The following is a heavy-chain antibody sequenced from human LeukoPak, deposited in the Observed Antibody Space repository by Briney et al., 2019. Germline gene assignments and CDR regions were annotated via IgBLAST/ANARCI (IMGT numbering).Heavy chain of an antibody. Sequence: GGSLRLSCAASGFTFSSYAMSWVRQAPGKGLEWVSAISGSGGGTYYADPVKGRFTISRDNSKNTLYLQMNSLRAEDTAVYYCAKIAVAGTTPSVWGQGTLVTVSS. CDR1: GFTFSSYA. V-gene: IGHV3-23*01. J-gene: IGHJ4*02. D-gene: IGHD6-19*01. CDR3: AKIAVAGTTPSV. CDR2: ISGSGGGT.